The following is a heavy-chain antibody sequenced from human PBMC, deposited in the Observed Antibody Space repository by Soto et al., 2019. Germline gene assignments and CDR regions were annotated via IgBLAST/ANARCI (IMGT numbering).Heavy chain of an antibody. CDR1: GFIVSRNY. Sequence: EVQLVESGGGLVQPGGSLRLSCAASGFIVSRNYMTWVRQAPGEGLEWVSVIYRGGNTYYADSVKNRFTISRDNSKNTAYLQMYSLRAEDTAVYYCATIRSSGGYDYGWGQGTPVTVSS. V-gene: IGHV3-66*01. CDR2: IYRGGNT. CDR3: ATIRSSGGYDYG. D-gene: IGHD5-12*01. J-gene: IGHJ4*02.